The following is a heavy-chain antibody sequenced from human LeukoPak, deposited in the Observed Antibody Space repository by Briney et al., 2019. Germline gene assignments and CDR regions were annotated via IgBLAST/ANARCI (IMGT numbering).Heavy chain of an antibody. Sequence: GGSLRLSCSASGFTFSSYWMHWVRQAPGKGLEWVSSISSSSSYIYYADSVKGRFTISRDNAKNSLYLQMNSLRAEDTAVYYCARASLGIAYYYDSSGYYDAFDIWGQGTMVTVSS. D-gene: IGHD3-22*01. CDR3: ARASLGIAYYYDSSGYYDAFDI. J-gene: IGHJ3*02. V-gene: IGHV3-21*01. CDR2: ISSSSSYI. CDR1: GFTFSSYW.